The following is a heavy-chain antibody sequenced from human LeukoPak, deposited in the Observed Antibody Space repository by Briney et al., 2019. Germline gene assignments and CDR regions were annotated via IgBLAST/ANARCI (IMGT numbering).Heavy chain of an antibody. Sequence: GGSLRLSCAASGFTFSSYGMHWVRQASGKGLEWVAVIWYDGSNKYYADSVKGRFTISRDNSKNTLYLQMNSLRAEDTAVYYCARDQYYYDSHDAFDIWGQGTMVTVSS. J-gene: IGHJ3*02. CDR2: IWYDGSNK. D-gene: IGHD3-22*01. CDR1: GFTFSSYG. CDR3: ARDQYYYDSHDAFDI. V-gene: IGHV3-33*01.